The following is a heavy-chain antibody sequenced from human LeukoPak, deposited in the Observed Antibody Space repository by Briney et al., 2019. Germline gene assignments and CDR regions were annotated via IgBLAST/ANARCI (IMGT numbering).Heavy chain of an antibody. CDR2: IIPIFGTA. Sequence: SVKVSCKASGGTFSSYAISWVRQAPGQGLEWMGGIIPIFGTANYAQKFQGRVTITADESTSTAYMELSSLRSEDTAVYYCARDGCSSTSCYGHYYYMDVWGKGTTVTVSS. CDR3: ARDGCSSTSCYGHYYYMDV. D-gene: IGHD2-2*01. J-gene: IGHJ6*03. V-gene: IGHV1-69*13. CDR1: GGTFSSYA.